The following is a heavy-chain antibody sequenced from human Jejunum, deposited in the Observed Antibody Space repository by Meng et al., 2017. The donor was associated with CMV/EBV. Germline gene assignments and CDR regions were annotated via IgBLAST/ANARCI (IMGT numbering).Heavy chain of an antibody. D-gene: IGHD6-6*01. CDR2: IKQDGSEK. CDR1: GLPFSTFW. CDR3: ATTSGSSY. V-gene: IGHV3-7*01. J-gene: IGHJ4*02. Sequence: RLACPSSGLPFSTFWMSWFRQAPGKGLEWVAHIKQDGSEKYYVDSVKGRFTISRDNTENSLFLQMNTLRAEDTAVYYCATTSGSSYWGQGALVTVSS.